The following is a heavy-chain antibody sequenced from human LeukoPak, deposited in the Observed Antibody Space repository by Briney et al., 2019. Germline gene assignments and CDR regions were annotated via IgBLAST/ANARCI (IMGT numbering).Heavy chain of an antibody. CDR2: IYYSGST. J-gene: IGHJ3*02. Sequence: MPSETLSLTCTVSGGSISSYYWSWIRQPPGKGLEWIGYIYYSGSTNYNPSLKSRVTISVDTSKNQFSLKLSSVTAVDTAVYYCARERLTMIGRAFDIWGQGTMVTVSS. V-gene: IGHV4-59*01. D-gene: IGHD3-22*01. CDR1: GGSISSYY. CDR3: ARERLTMIGRAFDI.